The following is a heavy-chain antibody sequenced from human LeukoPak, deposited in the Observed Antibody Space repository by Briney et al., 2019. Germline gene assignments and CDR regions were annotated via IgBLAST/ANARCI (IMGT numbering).Heavy chain of an antibody. CDR3: ARAWYGDAEDY. CDR1: GYTFTGYY. D-gene: IGHD4-17*01. V-gene: IGHV1-2*02. CDR2: INPNSGGT. J-gene: IGHJ4*02. Sequence: ASVKVSCKASGYTFTGYYMHWVRQAPGQGLEWMGWINPNSGGTNYAQKFQGRVTMTRDTSISTAYMELRSLRSDDTAVYYCARAWYGDAEDYWGQGTLVTVSS.